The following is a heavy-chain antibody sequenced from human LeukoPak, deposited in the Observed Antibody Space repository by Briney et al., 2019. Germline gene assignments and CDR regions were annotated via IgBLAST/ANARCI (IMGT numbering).Heavy chain of an antibody. V-gene: IGHV3-21*01. CDR2: ISSSSSYI. D-gene: IGHD2-2*01. CDR1: GFTFSSYS. Sequence: GGSLRLSCAASGFTFSSYSMKWVRQAPGKGLEWVSSISSSSSYIYYADSVKGRFTISRDNAKNSLYLQMNSLRAEDTAVYYCARESVGDIVVVPAAQGWFDPWGQGTLVTVSS. CDR3: ARESVGDIVVVPAAQGWFDP. J-gene: IGHJ5*02.